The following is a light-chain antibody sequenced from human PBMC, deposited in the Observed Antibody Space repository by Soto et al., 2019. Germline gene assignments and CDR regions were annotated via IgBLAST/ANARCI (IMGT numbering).Light chain of an antibody. J-gene: IGLJ3*02. CDR2: DVS. V-gene: IGLV2-11*01. Sequence: QSALTQPRSVSGSPGXSVTISCTGTNSDVGGYNYVSWYQQHPGKAPKVMIYDVSKRPSGVPDRFSGSKSGNTAFLTISGLQAEDEADYYCCSYAGTFWVFGGGTKLTVL. CDR1: NSDVGGYNY. CDR3: CSYAGTFWV.